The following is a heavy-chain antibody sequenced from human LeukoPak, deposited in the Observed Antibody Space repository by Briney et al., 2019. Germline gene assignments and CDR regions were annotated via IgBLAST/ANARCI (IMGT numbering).Heavy chain of an antibody. CDR2: IIPIFGTA. V-gene: IGHV1-69*01. CDR1: GGTFSSYA. Sequence: GSSVKVSCKASGGTFSSYAISWVRQAPGQGLEWMGGIIPIFGTANYAQKFQGRVTITADESTSTAYMELSSLRSEDTAVYYCARNRKFPRNWYFDLWGRGTLVTVSS. CDR3: ARNRKFPRNWYFDL. D-gene: IGHD1-14*01. J-gene: IGHJ2*01.